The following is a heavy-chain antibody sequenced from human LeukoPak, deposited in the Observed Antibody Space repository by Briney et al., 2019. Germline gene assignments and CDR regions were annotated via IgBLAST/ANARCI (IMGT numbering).Heavy chain of an antibody. Sequence: PGGSLRLSCAASGFTFSSYSMNWVRQAPGNGLEWVSSISSSSSYIYYADSVKGRFTISRDNAKNSLYLQMNSLRAEDTAVYYCARGRGYTDPFDYWGQGALVTVSS. V-gene: IGHV3-21*01. D-gene: IGHD5-18*01. J-gene: IGHJ4*02. CDR3: ARGRGYTDPFDY. CDR1: GFTFSSYS. CDR2: ISSSSSYI.